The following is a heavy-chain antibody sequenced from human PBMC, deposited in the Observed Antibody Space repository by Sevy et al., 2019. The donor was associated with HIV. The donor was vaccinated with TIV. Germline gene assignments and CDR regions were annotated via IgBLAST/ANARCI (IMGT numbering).Heavy chain of an antibody. D-gene: IGHD3-22*01. CDR3: AREVKGYYDSSGYGRFDP. CDR2: IKQDGSEK. J-gene: IGHJ5*02. Sequence: GGSLRLSCAASGFTFSSYWMSWVRQAPGKGLEWVANIKQDGSEKYYVDSVKGRFTISRDNAKNSLYLQMNSLRAEDTAVYYSAREVKGYYDSSGYGRFDPWGQGTLVTVSS. CDR1: GFTFSSYW. V-gene: IGHV3-7*03.